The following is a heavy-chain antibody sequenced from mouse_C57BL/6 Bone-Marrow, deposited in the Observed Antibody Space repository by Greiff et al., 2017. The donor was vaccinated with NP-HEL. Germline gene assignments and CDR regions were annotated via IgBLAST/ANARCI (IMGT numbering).Heavy chain of an antibody. CDR3: ASWYFEV. CDR1: GYTFTSYG. CDR2: IYPSSGNT. V-gene: IGHV1-81*01. J-gene: IGHJ1*03. Sequence: VKVVESGAELARPGASVKLSCKASGYTFTSYGISWVKQRTGQGLEWIGEIYPSSGNTYYNEKFKGKATLTADKSSSTPYMELRSLTSEDSAVYFCASWYFEVWGTGTTVTVSS.